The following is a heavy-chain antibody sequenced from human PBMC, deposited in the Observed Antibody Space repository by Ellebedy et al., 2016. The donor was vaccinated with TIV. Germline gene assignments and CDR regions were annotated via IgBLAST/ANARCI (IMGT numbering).Heavy chain of an antibody. CDR2: IKQDGSEI. CDR1: GFTFSNYW. V-gene: IGHV3-7*01. Sequence: GESLKISXAASGFTFSNYWMSWVRQAPGKGLGWVANIKQDGSEIYYVNSVKGRFTISRDNAKNSLYLQMNSLRAEDTAVYYCARRYFDLWGRGTLVTVSS. J-gene: IGHJ2*01. CDR3: ARRYFDL.